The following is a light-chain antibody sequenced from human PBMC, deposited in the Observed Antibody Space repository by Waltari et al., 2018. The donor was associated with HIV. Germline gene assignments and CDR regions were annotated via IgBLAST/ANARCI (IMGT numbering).Light chain of an antibody. Sequence: QSVLTQPRSASGTPGQGVTISCSGSRANSGSNSVNWYQQFPGEAPKLLIYYSDQRPSGVPDRFSGSKSGTSASLAFSGLQSEDEADYYCETWDSSLNAVVFGGGTKLTVL. V-gene: IGLV1-44*01. CDR3: ETWDSSLNAVV. CDR2: YSD. J-gene: IGLJ2*01. CDR1: RANSGSNS.